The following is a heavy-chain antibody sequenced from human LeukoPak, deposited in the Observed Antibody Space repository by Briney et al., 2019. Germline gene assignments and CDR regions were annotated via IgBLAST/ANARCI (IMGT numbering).Heavy chain of an antibody. CDR3: AGHPNTAMVLHY. V-gene: IGHV4-38-2*01. D-gene: IGHD5-18*01. CDR2: IYHSGST. J-gene: IGHJ4*02. CDR1: GYSISSGYY. Sequence: SETLSLTCAVSGYSISSGYYWGWIRQPPGKGLEWIGSIYHSGSTYYNPSLKSRVTISVDTSKNQFSLKLSSVTAADTAVYYCAGHPNTAMVLHYWGQGTLVTVSS.